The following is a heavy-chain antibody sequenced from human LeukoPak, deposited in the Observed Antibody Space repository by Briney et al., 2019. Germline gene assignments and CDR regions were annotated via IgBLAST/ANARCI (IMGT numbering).Heavy chain of an antibody. CDR2: ISWNSGDK. V-gene: IGHV3-9*01. J-gene: IGHJ2*01. Sequence: GGSLRLSCAASGFNFNDYAMHWVRQAPGKGLEWVSGISWNSGDKAYADSVKGRFTISRDNVKKSLYLQMNSLRSDDTAFYFCAKANSNWYFDLWGRGTLVPVSS. CDR1: GFNFNDYA. CDR3: AKANSNWYFDL.